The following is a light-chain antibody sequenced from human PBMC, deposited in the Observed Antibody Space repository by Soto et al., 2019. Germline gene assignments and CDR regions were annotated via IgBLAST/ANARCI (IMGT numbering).Light chain of an antibody. CDR1: QSISNY. J-gene: IGKJ2*01. Sequence: DIQMTQSPSSLSASVGDRVTITCRASQSISNYLNWYQQKPGNAPKLLMYAASSLQSGVPSWFSGSGSGTDFTLTISSLQPEDFAAYYCQQRYSTPYTFGQGTKLEIK. V-gene: IGKV1-39*01. CDR2: AAS. CDR3: QQRYSTPYT.